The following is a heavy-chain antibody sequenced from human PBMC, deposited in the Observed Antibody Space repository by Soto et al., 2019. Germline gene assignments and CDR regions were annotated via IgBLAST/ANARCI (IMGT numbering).Heavy chain of an antibody. D-gene: IGHD6-19*01. Sequence: EVRLVESGGALVQRGGSLTLSCAASGFRFSIYSMNWVRQAPGKGLEWSAYITSDTKTIKYAESVKGRFTISRDNAKNSVYLQMNNLSDEDTAVYYCARSVEGHFDYCGQGTVVTVSS. CDR3: ARSVEGHFDY. J-gene: IGHJ4*02. V-gene: IGHV3-48*02. CDR2: ITSDTKTI. CDR1: GFRFSIYS.